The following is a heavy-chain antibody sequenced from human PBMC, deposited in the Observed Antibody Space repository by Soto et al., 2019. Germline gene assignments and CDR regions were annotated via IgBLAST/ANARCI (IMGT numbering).Heavy chain of an antibody. J-gene: IGHJ4*02. CDR1: GGSIITGDHY. V-gene: IGHV4-31*03. CDR3: ATYYDSSGPTFDF. CDR2: IYYSGTT. D-gene: IGHD3-22*01. Sequence: LSLTCTVSGGSIITGDHYWSWVRQLPGKGLEWIGYIYYSGTTYENPSLRSRLTMSVDTSKNQFSLRLSSVTAADTAVYYCATYYDSSGPTFDFWGQGTPVTVSS.